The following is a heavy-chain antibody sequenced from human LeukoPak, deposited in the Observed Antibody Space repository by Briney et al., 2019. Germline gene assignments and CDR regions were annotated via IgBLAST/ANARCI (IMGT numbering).Heavy chain of an antibody. D-gene: IGHD3-10*01. CDR2: INHSGST. Sequence: PETLSLTCAVYGGSFSGYYWSWIRQPPGKGLEWIGEINHSGSTNYNPSLKSRVTISVDTSKNQFSLKLSSVTAADTAVYYCARGLGYYGSGSHRWGQGTLVTVSS. J-gene: IGHJ5*02. CDR1: GGSFSGYY. V-gene: IGHV4-34*01. CDR3: ARGLGYYGSGSHR.